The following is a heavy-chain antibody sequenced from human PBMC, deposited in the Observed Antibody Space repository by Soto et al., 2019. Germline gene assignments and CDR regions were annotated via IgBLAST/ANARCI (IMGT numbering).Heavy chain of an antibody. CDR2: IYPGDSDT. CDR3: ARPTANYGDDYDAFEI. Sequence: GGSLKIYCKGSGYSFTSYWIGWVRQMPGKGLEWMGIIYPGDSDTRYSPSFQGQVTISAHKSISTAYCQWGSRTGTHTSMHNCARPTANYGDDYDAFEIWGQGTMVTVSS. V-gene: IGHV5-51*01. D-gene: IGHD4-17*01. CDR1: GYSFTSYW. J-gene: IGHJ3*02.